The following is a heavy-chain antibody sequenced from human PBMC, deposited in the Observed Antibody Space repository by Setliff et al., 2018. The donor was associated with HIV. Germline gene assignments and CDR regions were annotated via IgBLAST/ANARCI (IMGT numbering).Heavy chain of an antibody. J-gene: IGHJ5*02. V-gene: IGHV4-39*01. Sequence: SETLSLTCTVSGGSISSSSYYWGWIRQPPGKGLEWIGSIYYSGSTYYNPSLKSRVTISVDTSKNQFSLKLSSVTAADTAVFYCASQLDRSGSFGWFDPWGQGTLVTVSS. CDR1: GGSISSSSYY. CDR2: IYYSGST. CDR3: ASQLDRSGSFGWFDP. D-gene: IGHD3-22*01.